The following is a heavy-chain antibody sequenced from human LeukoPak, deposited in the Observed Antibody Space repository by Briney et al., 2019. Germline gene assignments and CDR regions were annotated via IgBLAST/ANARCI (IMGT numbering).Heavy chain of an antibody. CDR1: GDSVSSNSAT. CDR2: TYYRSKWYN. V-gene: IGHV6-1*01. D-gene: IGHD6-19*01. CDR3: VRGSPRYLDY. Sequence: SQTLSLTCAISGDSVSSNSATWNWLRQSPSRGLEWLGRTYYRSKWYNEYAVSVKSRITINPDTPKNQFSLQLNSVTPEDTAVYYCVRGSPRYLDYWGQGTLVTVSS. J-gene: IGHJ4*02.